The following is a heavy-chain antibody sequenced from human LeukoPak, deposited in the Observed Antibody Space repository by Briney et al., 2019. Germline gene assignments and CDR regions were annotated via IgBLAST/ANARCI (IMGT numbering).Heavy chain of an antibody. J-gene: IGHJ4*02. V-gene: IGHV3-23*01. CDR1: GFIFSSYA. CDR3: AKVSANGTYFDY. D-gene: IGHD2-8*01. CDR2: ISGSGGST. Sequence: SGGSLRLSCAASGFIFSSYAMSWVRQAPGKGLEWVSAISGSGGSTYYADSVKGRFTISRDNSKNTLYLQMNSLRAEDTAVYYCAKVSANGTYFDYWGQGTLVTVSS.